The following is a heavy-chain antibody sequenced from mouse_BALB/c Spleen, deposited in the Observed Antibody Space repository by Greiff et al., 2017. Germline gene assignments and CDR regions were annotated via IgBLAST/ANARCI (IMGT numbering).Heavy chain of an antibody. D-gene: IGHD2-1*01. CDR1: GFSLTSYG. CDR3: SRDGDYGNPNVDY. CDR2: IWAGGST. Sequence: VKLVESGPGLVAPSQSLSITCTVSGFSLTSYGVHWVRQPPGKGLEWLGVIWAGGSTNYNSALMSRLSISKDNSKSQVFLKMNSLQTDDTAMYWCSRDGDYGNPNVDYWGQGTTLTVSS. V-gene: IGHV2-9*02. J-gene: IGHJ2*01.